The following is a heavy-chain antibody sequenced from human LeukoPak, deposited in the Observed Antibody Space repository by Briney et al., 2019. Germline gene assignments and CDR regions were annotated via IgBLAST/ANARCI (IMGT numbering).Heavy chain of an antibody. D-gene: IGHD2-21*02. Sequence: SEALSLTCTVSGGSISSGDYYWSWISQPPVKGLEWIGYIYYSGSTYYNPSLKSRVTISVDTSKNQFSLKLSSVTAADTAVYYCARDVVVVTAIHDAFDIWGQGTMVTVSS. CDR2: IYYSGST. V-gene: IGHV4-30-4*01. J-gene: IGHJ3*02. CDR1: GGSISSGDYY. CDR3: ARDVVVVTAIHDAFDI.